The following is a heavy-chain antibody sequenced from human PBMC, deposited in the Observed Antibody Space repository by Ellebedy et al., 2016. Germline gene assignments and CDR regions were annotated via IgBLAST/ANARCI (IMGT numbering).Heavy chain of an antibody. CDR2: IISSGGRT. D-gene: IGHD5-18*01. CDR3: AKGGVGRNNYGDY. CDR1: GFTFSSFA. V-gene: IGHV3-23*01. Sequence: GGSLRLSCAASGFTFSSFAMSRVRQAPGKGLEWVAIIISSGGRTNYADSVKGRFTVSRDDSQKTLYRQMNSLSVEDTAVYYCAKGGVGRNNYGDYWGQGTLVTVSS. J-gene: IGHJ4*02.